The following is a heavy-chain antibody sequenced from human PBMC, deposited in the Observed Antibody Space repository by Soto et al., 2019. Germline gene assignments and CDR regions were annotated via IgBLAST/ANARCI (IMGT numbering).Heavy chain of an antibody. Sequence: QVQLVQSGAEVKKPGASVKVSCKASGYNFTSYGISWVRQAPGQGLEWMGWISAYNGNTNYAQKLQGRVTMTTDTSTSTAYMELRSLRSDDTAVYYCARSKGPYYYGSGSEGDFDLWGRGTLVTVSS. J-gene: IGHJ2*01. CDR1: GYNFTSYG. CDR3: ARSKGPYYYGSGSEGDFDL. V-gene: IGHV1-18*01. CDR2: ISAYNGNT. D-gene: IGHD3-10*01.